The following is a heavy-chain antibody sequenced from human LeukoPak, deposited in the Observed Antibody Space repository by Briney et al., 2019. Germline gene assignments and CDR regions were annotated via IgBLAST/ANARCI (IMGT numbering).Heavy chain of an antibody. CDR1: GFSLSTSGVG. Sequence: SGPTLMNPTPTLTLTCTFSGFSLSTSGVGVGWIRQPPVKALEWLALIYWDDDKRYSPSLKSRLTITKDTSKNQVVLTMTNMDPVDTATYYCAHSRYFGYSYGYADYYYYMDVWGKGTTVTVSS. J-gene: IGHJ6*03. V-gene: IGHV2-5*02. CDR3: AHSRYFGYSYGYADYYYYMDV. D-gene: IGHD5-18*01. CDR2: IYWDDDK.